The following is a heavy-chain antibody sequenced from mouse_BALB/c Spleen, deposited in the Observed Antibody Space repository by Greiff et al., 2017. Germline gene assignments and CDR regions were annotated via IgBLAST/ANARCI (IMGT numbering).Heavy chain of an antibody. Sequence: EVQLQQSGGGLVKPGGSLKLSCAASGFAFSSYDMSWVRQTPEKRLEWVAYISSGGGSTYYPDTVKGRFTISRDNAKNTLYLQMSSLTSEDTAMYYCARQNDDFYYAMDYWGQGTSVTVSA. V-gene: IGHV5-12-1*01. CDR1: GFAFSSYD. CDR3: ARQNDDFYYAMDY. CDR2: ISSGGGST. D-gene: IGHD2-13*01. J-gene: IGHJ4*01.